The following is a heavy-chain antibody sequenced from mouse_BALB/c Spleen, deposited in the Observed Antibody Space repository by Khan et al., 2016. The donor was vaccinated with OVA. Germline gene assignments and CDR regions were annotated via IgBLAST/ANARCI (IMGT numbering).Heavy chain of an antibody. D-gene: IGHD2-5*01. Sequence: QIQLVQSGPELKKPGETVRISCKASGYTFTTAGIQWVQKMPGKGLKWIGRINTHSGVPKYAEDFKGRFAFSLEISVSTAYLQITNLKNEDTATYFCARGGAAYYRNYGGAMEYWGQGTSVTVSS. CDR2: INTHSGVP. V-gene: IGHV9-4*02. CDR1: GYTFTTAG. J-gene: IGHJ4*01. CDR3: ARGGAAYYRNYGGAMEY.